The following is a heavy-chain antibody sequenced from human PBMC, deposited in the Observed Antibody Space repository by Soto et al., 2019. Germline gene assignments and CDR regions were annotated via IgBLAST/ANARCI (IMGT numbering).Heavy chain of an antibody. CDR2: IWYDGSSE. J-gene: IGHJ4*02. D-gene: IGHD2-2*01. V-gene: IGHV3-33*06. CDR1: GFTFRTYG. Sequence: GESLTLTCAASGFTFRTYGLHWVRQAPGKGLEWVAVIWYDGSSEYYADSVKGRFTISRDNSKNTLYLQMNSLRVEDTAAYYRTKGDTTYPFHYWGKGTLVTVSS. CDR3: TKGDTTYPFHY.